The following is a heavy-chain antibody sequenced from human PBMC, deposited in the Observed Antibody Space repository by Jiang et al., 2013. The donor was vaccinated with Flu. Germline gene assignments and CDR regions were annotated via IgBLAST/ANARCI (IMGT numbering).Heavy chain of an antibody. Sequence: GLVQPGGSLRLSCAASGFTFSSYSMNWVRQAPGKGLEWVSYISSSSSTIYYADSVKGRFTISRDNAKNSLYLQMNSLRDEDTAVYYCARDSQQLLDYYYGMDVWGQGTTVTVSS. CDR3: ARDSQQLLDYYYGMDV. CDR1: GFTFSSYS. J-gene: IGHJ6*02. V-gene: IGHV3-48*02. D-gene: IGHD6-13*01. CDR2: ISSSSSTI.